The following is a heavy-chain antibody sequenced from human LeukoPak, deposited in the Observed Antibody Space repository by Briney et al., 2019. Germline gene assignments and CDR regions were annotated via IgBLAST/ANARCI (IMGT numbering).Heavy chain of an antibody. D-gene: IGHD3-22*01. V-gene: IGHV4-34*01. CDR1: GGSFSGYY. Sequence: PSETLSLTCAVYGGSFSGYYWSWIRQPPGKGLEWIGEINHSGSTNYNPSLKSRVTISVDTSKNQFSLKLSSVTAADTAVYYCATSNYYDSSGYPSFDYWGQGTLVTVSS. CDR3: ATSNYYDSSGYPSFDY. J-gene: IGHJ4*02. CDR2: INHSGST.